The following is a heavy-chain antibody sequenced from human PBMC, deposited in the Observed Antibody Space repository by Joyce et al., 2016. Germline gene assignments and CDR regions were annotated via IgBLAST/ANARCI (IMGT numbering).Heavy chain of an antibody. V-gene: IGHV4-34*01. J-gene: IGHJ6*02. Sequence: QVQLQQWGAGLLKPSETLSLTCAVYGGSFSGYYWTFIRQPPGKGLEWIGEINGGGITNDKPSLKRRVTILLDTSKNQFSLKLTSVTAADTAVDYCARGRGYTTSVRRRGMDVWGQGTTVTVSS. CDR3: ARGRGYTTSVRRRGMDV. CDR2: INGGGIT. D-gene: IGHD6-13*01. CDR1: GGSFSGYY.